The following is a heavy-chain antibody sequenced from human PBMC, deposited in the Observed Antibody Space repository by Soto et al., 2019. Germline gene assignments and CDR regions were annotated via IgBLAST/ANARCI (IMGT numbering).Heavy chain of an antibody. J-gene: IGHJ4*02. CDR3: ARERGRDGYNTPTFDY. CDR2: IYYSGST. CDR1: GGSIDSYY. D-gene: IGHD5-12*01. V-gene: IGHV4-59*01. Sequence: SETLSLTCTVSGGSIDSYYWSWIRQPPGKGLEWIGYIYYSGSTNYNPSLKSRVTISVDTSKNQFSLKLSSVTAADTVVYYCARERGRDGYNTPTFDYWGQGTLVTVSS.